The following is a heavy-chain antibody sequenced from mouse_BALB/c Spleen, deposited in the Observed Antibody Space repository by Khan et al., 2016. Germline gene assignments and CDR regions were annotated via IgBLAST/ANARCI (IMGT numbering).Heavy chain of an antibody. CDR3: VKIDGYYFTY. J-gene: IGHJ3*01. CDR2: IRHKSNNYAT. D-gene: IGHD2-3*01. Sequence: EVQLVETGGGLVQPKGSLKLSCVASGFTFNTNAMNWVRQAPGKGLDWVARIRHKSNNYATYHADSVKDRFTISRDDSQNMLYLQMNNLKTEDTALYYCVKIDGYYFTYWGQGTLVTVSA. CDR1: GFTFNTNA. V-gene: IGHV10S3*01.